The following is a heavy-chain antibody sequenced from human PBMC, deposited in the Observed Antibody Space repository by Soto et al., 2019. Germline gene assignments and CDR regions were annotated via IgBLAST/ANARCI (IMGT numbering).Heavy chain of an antibody. J-gene: IGHJ5*02. CDR2: MNPNSGHT. V-gene: IGHV1-8*01. D-gene: IGHD2-2*01. CDR3: AGDMSTT. CDR1: GYTFTSHD. Sequence: QVQLVQSGAEAKKPGASVKVSCWASGYTFTSHDINWMRQTTGQGLEWMGWMNPNSGHTNTAQKFQGRVTMTRDTSINTTSMELTNLTAEDTAIYYCAGDMSTTWGQGTLVTVSS.